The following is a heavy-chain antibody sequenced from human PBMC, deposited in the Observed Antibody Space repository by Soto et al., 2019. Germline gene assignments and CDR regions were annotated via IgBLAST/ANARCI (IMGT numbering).Heavy chain of an antibody. CDR2: ISGSGGST. V-gene: IGHV3-23*01. CDR3: AKDKFGRVGATFQYYYYYYGIDV. J-gene: IGHJ6*02. D-gene: IGHD1-26*01. CDR1: GFTFSSYA. Sequence: GGSLRLSCAASGFTFSSYAMSWVRQAPGKGLEWVSAISGSGGSTYYADSVKGRFTISRDNSKNTLYLQMNSLRAEDTAVYYCAKDKFGRVGATFQYYYYYYGIDVWGQGTTVPVYS.